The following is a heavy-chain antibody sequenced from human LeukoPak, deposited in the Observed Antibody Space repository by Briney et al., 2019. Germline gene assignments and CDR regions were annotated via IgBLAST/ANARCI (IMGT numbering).Heavy chain of an antibody. J-gene: IGHJ4*02. CDR2: LSSSGSAF. Sequence: GGSLRLSCEDSGFTFRSYEMNWVRQAPGEGLEWIAYLSSSGSAFSYADSVKGRFTIARDNAKNSVYLEMNSLRADDTAVYYCARSARLMKGVVEVTALDDWGQGTLVTVSS. CDR1: GFTFRSYE. CDR3: ARSARLMKGVVEVTALDD. D-gene: IGHD3-3*01. V-gene: IGHV3-48*03.